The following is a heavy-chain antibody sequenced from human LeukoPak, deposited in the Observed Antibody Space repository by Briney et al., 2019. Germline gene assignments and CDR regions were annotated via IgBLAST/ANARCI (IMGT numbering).Heavy chain of an antibody. V-gene: IGHV3-23*01. J-gene: IGHJ4*02. D-gene: IGHD1-1*01. CDR2: VLGSGAT. Sequence: GGSLRLSCAASGFTFSTYTMSWVRQAPGGGLEWVSAVLGSGATYYADSVKGRFTISRDNSRNTLYLHMNSLRAEDTAVYFCAKDKVPDNRWNFDYWGQGTLVTASS. CDR1: GFTFSTYT. CDR3: AKDKVPDNRWNFDY.